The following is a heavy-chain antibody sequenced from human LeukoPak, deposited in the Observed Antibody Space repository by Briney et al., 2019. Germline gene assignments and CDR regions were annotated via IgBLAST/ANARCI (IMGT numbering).Heavy chain of an antibody. V-gene: IGHV1-2*02. CDR3: AREQQQLPGTDEAFDY. CDR2: INPNSGGT. CDR1: GYSFTGYY. J-gene: IGHJ4*02. D-gene: IGHD6-13*01. Sequence: ASVKVSCKASGYSFTGYYIHWVRQAPGQGLEWMGWINPNSGGTNYAQKFQGRVIMTSDTSISTAYMELSSLRSDDTAVYYCAREQQQLPGTDEAFDYWGQGTLVTVSS.